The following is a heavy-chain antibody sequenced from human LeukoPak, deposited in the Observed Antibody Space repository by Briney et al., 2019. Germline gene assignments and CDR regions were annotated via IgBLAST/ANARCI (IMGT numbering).Heavy chain of an antibody. D-gene: IGHD1-14*01. CDR1: DIIVMSNY. CDR3: AIRGGPGSLDAFDI. CDR2: IYNDGSA. J-gene: IGHJ3*02. V-gene: IGHV3-53*01. Sequence: GGSLRLSCAASDIIVMSNYMTWVRQAPGKGLEWVSVIYNDGSAYYADSVRGRFTISRDTSKNTAYLQMNSLRAEDTDVYYCAIRGGPGSLDAFDIWGQGTMVTVSS.